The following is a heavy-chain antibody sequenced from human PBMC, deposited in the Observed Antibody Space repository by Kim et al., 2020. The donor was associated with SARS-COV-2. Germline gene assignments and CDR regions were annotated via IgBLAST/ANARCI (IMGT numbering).Heavy chain of an antibody. CDR1: GFTFSSYE. CDR3: AREGYDSSGYYSGVDY. J-gene: IGHJ4*02. Sequence: GGSLRLSCAASGFTFSSYEMNWVRQAPGKGLEWVSYISSSGSTIYYADSVKGRFTISRDNAKNSLYLQMNSLRAEDTAVYYCAREGYDSSGYYSGVDYWGQGTLVTVSS. V-gene: IGHV3-48*03. D-gene: IGHD3-22*01. CDR2: ISSSGSTI.